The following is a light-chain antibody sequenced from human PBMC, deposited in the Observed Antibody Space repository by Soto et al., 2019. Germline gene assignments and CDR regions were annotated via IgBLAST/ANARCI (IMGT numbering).Light chain of an antibody. V-gene: IGLV3-21*02. CDR2: DDN. Sequence: SYELTQPPSVSVAPGQTATITCGGNNIGSRSVHWYQQKPGQAPVLVMYDDNDRPSGIPDRFSGSNSGNTATLTISRVEAGDEGDFYCQLWDTNSDHYVFGPGTNVTVL. J-gene: IGLJ1*01. CDR3: QLWDTNSDHYV. CDR1: NIGSRS.